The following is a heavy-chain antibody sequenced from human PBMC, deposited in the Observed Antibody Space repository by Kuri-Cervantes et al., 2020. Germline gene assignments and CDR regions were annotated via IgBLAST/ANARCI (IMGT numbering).Heavy chain of an antibody. J-gene: IGHJ5*02. CDR2: IYYSGST. V-gene: IGHV4-59*01. CDR3: ARDVGYCSSTSCFNWFDP. CDR1: GGSISSYH. Sequence: SETLSLTCTVSGGSISSYHWSWIRQPPGKGLEWIGYIYYSGSTNYNPSLKSRVTISVDTSKNQFSLKLSSVTAADTAVYYCARDVGYCSSTSCFNWFDPWGQGTLVTVSS. D-gene: IGHD2-2*01.